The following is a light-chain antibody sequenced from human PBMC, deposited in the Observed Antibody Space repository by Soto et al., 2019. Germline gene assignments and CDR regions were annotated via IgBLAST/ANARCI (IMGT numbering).Light chain of an antibody. V-gene: IGLV2-14*01. Sequence: QSALTQPASVSGSPGQSITISCTGTSSDVGGYNYVSWYQQHPGKAPKLMIYDVSNRPSGVSNRFSGSKSGNTTSLTISGLQAEDDGDYYCSSYTSSSSTYVFGTGTKLTVL. CDR1: SSDVGGYNY. J-gene: IGLJ1*01. CDR3: SSYTSSSSTYV. CDR2: DVS.